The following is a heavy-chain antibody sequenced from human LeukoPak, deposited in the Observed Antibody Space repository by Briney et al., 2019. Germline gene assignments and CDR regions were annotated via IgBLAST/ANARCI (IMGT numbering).Heavy chain of an antibody. D-gene: IGHD5-18*01. CDR2: INTGNDNT. V-gene: IGHV1-3*04. CDR1: GYTFTTYP. CDR3: ARDQGGQLWF. J-gene: IGHJ4*02. Sequence: GASVKVSCKASGYTFTTYPMYWVRQAPGQRLEWMGWINTGNDNTKYPQKFQDRITITRDTSASTAYMELSSLRSEDTAVYYCARDQGGQLWFWGQGTLVTVSS.